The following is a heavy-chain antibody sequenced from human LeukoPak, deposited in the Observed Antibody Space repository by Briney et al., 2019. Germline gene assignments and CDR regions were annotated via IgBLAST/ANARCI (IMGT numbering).Heavy chain of an antibody. J-gene: IGHJ3*02. CDR2: IGDGGTTT. Sequence: PGGSLRLSCAASGFTFSSYAMMWLRKAPGKGLGLVSAIGDGGTTTVYADSVKGRFTITRDNSRSTLYLQMSSLRSVDTAIYYCARDPNGDYIGAFEIWGQGTMVTVSS. CDR1: GFTFSSYA. V-gene: IGHV3-23*01. CDR3: ARDPNGDYIGAFEI. D-gene: IGHD4-17*01.